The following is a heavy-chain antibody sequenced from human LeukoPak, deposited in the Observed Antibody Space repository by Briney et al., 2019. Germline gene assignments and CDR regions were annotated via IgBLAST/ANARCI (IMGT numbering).Heavy chain of an antibody. CDR3: ASPYCSGGYCYFDS. CDR2: IYHGGST. D-gene: IGHD2-15*01. Sequence: SETLSLTCAVSGGSTSSSNWWSWVRQPPGKGLEWIGEIYHGGSTNYNPSLKSRVTISVDKSKNQFSLKPSSVTAADTAVYYCASPYCSGGYCYFDSWGQGTLVTVSS. V-gene: IGHV4-4*02. J-gene: IGHJ4*02. CDR1: GGSTSSSNW.